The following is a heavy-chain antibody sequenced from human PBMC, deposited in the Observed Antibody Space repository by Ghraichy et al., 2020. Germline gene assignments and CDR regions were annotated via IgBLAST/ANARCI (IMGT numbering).Heavy chain of an antibody. CDR2: ILPRFGIT. D-gene: IGHD1-1*01. CDR1: GGTVSSYA. CDR3: ARDRASDNRNAFDI. Sequence: SVKVSCRASGGTVSSYAINWVRQAPGQGLEWMGSILPRFGITHYAQNFQGRVTITADRSTNTVYMELGSLRSEDTALYFCARDRASDNRNAFDIWGQGTVVTVSS. V-gene: IGHV1-69*04. J-gene: IGHJ3*02.